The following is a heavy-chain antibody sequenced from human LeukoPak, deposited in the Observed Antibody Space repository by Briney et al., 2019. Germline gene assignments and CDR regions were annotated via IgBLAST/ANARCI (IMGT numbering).Heavy chain of an antibody. CDR1: GGTFSSYA. CDR3: ARDNAAAAGTVWFDP. CDR2: IIPIFGTA. J-gene: IGHJ5*02. D-gene: IGHD6-13*01. Sequence: ASVKVSCKASGGTFSSYAISWVRQAPGQGLEWMGGIIPIFGTANYAQKFQGRVTITADKSTSTAYMELSSLRSEDTAVYYCARDNAAAAGTVWFDPWGQGTLVTVSS. V-gene: IGHV1-69*06.